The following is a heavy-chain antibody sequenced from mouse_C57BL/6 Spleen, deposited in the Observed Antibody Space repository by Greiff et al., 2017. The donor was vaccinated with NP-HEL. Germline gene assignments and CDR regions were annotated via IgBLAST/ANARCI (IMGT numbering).Heavy chain of an antibody. J-gene: IGHJ2*01. CDR1: GFTFSDYY. CDR2: INYDGSST. V-gene: IGHV5-16*01. CDR3: ARDGGSRYFDY. Sequence: EVKVVESEGGLVQPGSSMKLSCTASGFTFSDYYMAWVRQVPEKGLEWVANINYDGSSTYYLDSLKSRFIISRDNAKNILYLQMSSLKSEDTATYYCARDGGSRYFDYWGQGTTLTVSS.